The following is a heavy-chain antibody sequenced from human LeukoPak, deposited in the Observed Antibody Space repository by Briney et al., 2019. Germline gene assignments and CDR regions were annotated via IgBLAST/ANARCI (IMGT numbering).Heavy chain of an antibody. D-gene: IGHD3-3*01. CDR3: ARAGNYYDFWSGYYSFDY. CDR1: GFTFSDYY. J-gene: IGHJ4*02. CDR2: ISSSGSTI. V-gene: IGHV3-11*04. Sequence: GGSLRLSSGASGFTFSDYYMSWIRQAPGKGLEWVSYISSSGSTIYYADSVKGRFTISRSNAKNSLYLQMNSLRAEDTAVYYCARAGNYYDFWSGYYSFDYWGQGTLVTVSS.